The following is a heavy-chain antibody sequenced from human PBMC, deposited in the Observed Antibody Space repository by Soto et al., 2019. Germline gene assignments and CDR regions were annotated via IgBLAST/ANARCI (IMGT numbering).Heavy chain of an antibody. CDR2: IVPIFGTT. Sequence: QVQLVQSGAEVKKPGSSVKVSCKVSGGTFSNYAIDWVRLAPGHGLEWMGGIVPIFGTTYYTQKFQGRVTIIADDSTTNSYLDMSRLRSEDTAIYYCARVEAVAGLYNYHGLDVWGQGTAVTVSS. D-gene: IGHD6-19*01. CDR3: ARVEAVAGLYNYHGLDV. CDR1: GGTFSNYA. J-gene: IGHJ6*02. V-gene: IGHV1-69*12.